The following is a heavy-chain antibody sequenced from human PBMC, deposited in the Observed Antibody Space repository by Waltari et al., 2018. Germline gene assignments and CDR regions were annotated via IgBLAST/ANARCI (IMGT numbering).Heavy chain of an antibody. CDR2: VNPNSGNT. Sequence: QVQRVQSGAEVKKPGASVTVSCKASGYTFTSYDINWVRQATGQGLEWMGWVNPNSGNTGYAQKFQGRVTITRNTSISTAYMELSSLRSEDTAVYYCARGRDCSGGSCYPFGHWFDPWGQGTLVTVSS. V-gene: IGHV1-8*03. CDR1: GYTFTSYD. D-gene: IGHD2-15*01. J-gene: IGHJ5*02. CDR3: ARGRDCSGGSCYPFGHWFDP.